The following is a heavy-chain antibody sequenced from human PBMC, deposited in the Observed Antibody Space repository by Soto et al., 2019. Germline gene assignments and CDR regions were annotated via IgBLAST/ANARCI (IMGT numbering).Heavy chain of an antibody. D-gene: IGHD3-10*01. CDR1: DGPSSVYY. CDR2: VNHSGST. V-gene: IGHV4-34*01. Sequence: WEPLYLPCDIYDGPSSVYYCSGTRRPPGKGLVWIGEVNHSGSTNYNPSLKSRVTISVDTSKNQLSLKLSSVTAADTSVYYCARGYGRNFDYWGQGTLVTSPQ. CDR3: ARGYGRNFDY. J-gene: IGHJ4*02.